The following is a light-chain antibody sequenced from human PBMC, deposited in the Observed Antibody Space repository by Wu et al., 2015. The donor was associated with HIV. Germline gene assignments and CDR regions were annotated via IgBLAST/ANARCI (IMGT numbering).Light chain of an antibody. Sequence: EIVLTQSPGTVSLSPGERATLSCRASQNVSSSYLGWYQQKPGQAPRLLIYGVSSRATGIPDRFSGSGSGTDFTLTISRLEPEDFAVYYCHQYGSSPGTFGQGTKVEIK. CDR2: GVS. CDR3: HQYGSSPGT. V-gene: IGKV3-20*01. J-gene: IGKJ1*01. CDR1: QNVSSSY.